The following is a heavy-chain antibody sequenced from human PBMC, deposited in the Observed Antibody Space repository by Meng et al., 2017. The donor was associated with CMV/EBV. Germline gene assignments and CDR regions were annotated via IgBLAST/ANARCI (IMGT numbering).Heavy chain of an antibody. CDR3: VRSSGWSLFDY. CDR1: GFTFSDYD. J-gene: IGHJ4*02. V-gene: IGHV1-2*02. CDR2: VNSNNDAT. D-gene: IGHD6-19*01. Sequence: VHGVKSGAEMKKPGASVKGSCTTSGFTFSDYDIHCVRQAPGQGLEWMGWVNSNNDATNYARKFQGRVSMTRDTSISTAHMELSRLMSDDTAVYYCVRSSGWSLFDYWGQGTLVTVSS.